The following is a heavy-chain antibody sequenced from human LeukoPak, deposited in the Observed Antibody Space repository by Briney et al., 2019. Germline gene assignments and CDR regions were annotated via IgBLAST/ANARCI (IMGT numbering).Heavy chain of an antibody. CDR1: GFPFSSYW. D-gene: IGHD3-3*01. V-gene: IGHV3-7*04. CDR2: IKQDGGEK. J-gene: IGHJ5*02. Sequence: GGSLRLSCAASGFPFSSYWMSWVRQAPGKGLEWVANIKQDGGEKFYVDSVKGRFTISRDNAKNSLYLQMNSLRAEDTAVYYCARGSITIFSRWFDPWGQGTLVTVSS. CDR3: ARGSITIFSRWFDP.